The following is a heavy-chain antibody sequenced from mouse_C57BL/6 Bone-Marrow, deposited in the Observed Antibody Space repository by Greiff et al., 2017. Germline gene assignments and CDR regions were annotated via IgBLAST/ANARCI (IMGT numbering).Heavy chain of an antibody. J-gene: IGHJ4*01. CDR1: GFTFRSYA. CDR3: TRSSFITTAFYAMDY. D-gene: IGHD1-1*01. Sequence: EVKVVESGEGLVKPGGFLKLSCAASGFTFRSYAMSWVRQTPEKRLEWVAYISSGGDYIYSADTVKGRFTISRDNARNTLYLQMSSLKSEDTAMYYCTRSSFITTAFYAMDYWGQGTSVTVSS. V-gene: IGHV5-9-1*02. CDR2: ISSGGDYI.